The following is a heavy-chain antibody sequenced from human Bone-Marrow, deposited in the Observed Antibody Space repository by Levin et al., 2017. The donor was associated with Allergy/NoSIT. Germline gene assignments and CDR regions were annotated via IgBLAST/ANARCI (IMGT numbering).Heavy chain of an antibody. Sequence: GGSLRLSCAASGFTFSSYGMHWVRQAPGKGLEWVAVISYDGSNKYYADSVKGRFTISRDNSKNTLYLQMNSLRAEDTAVYYCAKVVGSGYYYYYYGMDVWGQGTTVTVSS. V-gene: IGHV3-30*18. CDR3: AKVVGSGYYYYYYGMDV. CDR1: GFTFSSYG. CDR2: ISYDGSNK. J-gene: IGHJ6*02. D-gene: IGHD3-22*01.